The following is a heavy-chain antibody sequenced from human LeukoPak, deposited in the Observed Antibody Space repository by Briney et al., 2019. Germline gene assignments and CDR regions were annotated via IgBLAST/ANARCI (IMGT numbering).Heavy chain of an antibody. CDR2: IIPIFGIA. J-gene: IGHJ4*02. CDR1: GGTFSSYA. Sequence: SVKVSCKASGGTFSSYAISWVRQAPGQGLEWMGRIIPIFGIANYAQKFQGRVTITADNSTSTAYMELSSLRSEDTAVYYCARGGDGYKFDFWGQGPLVTVSS. CDR3: ARGGDGYKFDF. V-gene: IGHV1-69*04. D-gene: IGHD5-24*01.